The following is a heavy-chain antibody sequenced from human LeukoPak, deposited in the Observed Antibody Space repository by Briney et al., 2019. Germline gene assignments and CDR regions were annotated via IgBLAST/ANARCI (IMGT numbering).Heavy chain of an antibody. Sequence: GGSLRLSCAASGFTFSTNAMSWVRQAPGKGLEWVSGISSGDNTYYLXSVKGRFTISRDNSKNTLFLQMNSLRAEDTAVYYCAKDFEGRLQPLDYWGQGTLVTVSS. CDR3: AKDFEGRLQPLDY. D-gene: IGHD5-24*01. CDR1: GFTFSTNA. J-gene: IGHJ4*02. V-gene: IGHV3-23*01. CDR2: ISSGDNT.